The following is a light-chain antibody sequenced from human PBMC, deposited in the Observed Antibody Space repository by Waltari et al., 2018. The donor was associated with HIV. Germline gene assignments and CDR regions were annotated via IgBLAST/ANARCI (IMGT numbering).Light chain of an antibody. J-gene: IGLJ2*01. Sequence: QSALTQPASVSGSPGQSITISCTGTSSDIACYNYVSWYQQHPGKAPKLMIYDVSNRPSGLSNRFSGTKSGNTASLTISGLQAEDEADYYCSSYTSSSTKVFGGGTKLTVL. CDR1: SSDIACYNY. V-gene: IGLV2-14*03. CDR3: SSYTSSSTKV. CDR2: DVS.